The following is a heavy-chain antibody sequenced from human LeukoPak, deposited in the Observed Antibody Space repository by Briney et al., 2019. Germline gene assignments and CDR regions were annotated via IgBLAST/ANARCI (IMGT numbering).Heavy chain of an antibody. V-gene: IGHV1-18*01. CDR3: ARALRDNPSIAARPRGP. D-gene: IGHD6-6*01. CDR1: GYTFTSYG. J-gene: IGHJ5*02. Sequence: ASVKVSCKASGYTFTSYGISWVRQAPGQGLEWMGWISAYNGNTNYAQKLQGRVTMTTDTSTSTAYMELRSLRSDDTAVYYCARALRDNPSIAARPRGPWGQGTLVTVSS. CDR2: ISAYNGNT.